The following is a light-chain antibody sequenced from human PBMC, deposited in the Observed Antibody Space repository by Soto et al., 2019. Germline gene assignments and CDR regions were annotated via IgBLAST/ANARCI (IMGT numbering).Light chain of an antibody. CDR2: DVN. J-gene: IGLJ2*01. CDR1: SSDVGRYNY. V-gene: IGLV2-14*01. Sequence: QSALTQPASVSGSPGQSITISCTGTSSDVGRYNYVSWYRQHPGTAPKLIISDVNSRPSGISNRFSGSKSGNTASLTISGLQAEDEAYYYCATWDYSLTGEVFGGGTKLTVL. CDR3: ATWDYSLTGEV.